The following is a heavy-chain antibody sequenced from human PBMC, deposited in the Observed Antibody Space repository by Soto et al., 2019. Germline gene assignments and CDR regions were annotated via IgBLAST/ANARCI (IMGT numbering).Heavy chain of an antibody. V-gene: IGHV3-33*01. CDR3: ARGGYLEWLLFFDY. CDR1: GFTFSSYG. D-gene: IGHD3-3*01. Sequence: EESLRLSCAASGFTFSSYGMHWVRQAPGKGLEWVAVIWYDGSNKYYADSVKGRFTISRDNSKNTLYLQMNSLRAEDTAVYYCARGGYLEWLLFFDYWGQGTLVTVSS. J-gene: IGHJ4*02. CDR2: IWYDGSNK.